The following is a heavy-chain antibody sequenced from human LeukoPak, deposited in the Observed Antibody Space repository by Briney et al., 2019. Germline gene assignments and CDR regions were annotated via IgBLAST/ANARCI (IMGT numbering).Heavy chain of an antibody. V-gene: IGHV4-4*02. Sequence: PSETLSLTCVVSGGSISSNHWWSWVRQPPGKGLEWIGEIYHSGSTNYNPSLKSRVAISVDKSKNQFSLDLSSVTAADTVVYYCARDSGATDCWGQGTLVTVSS. D-gene: IGHD1-26*01. CDR1: GGSISSNHW. CDR3: ARDSGATDC. CDR2: IYHSGST. J-gene: IGHJ4*02.